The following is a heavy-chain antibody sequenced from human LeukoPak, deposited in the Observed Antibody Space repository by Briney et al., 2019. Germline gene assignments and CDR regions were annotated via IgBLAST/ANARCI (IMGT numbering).Heavy chain of an antibody. CDR3: ARDLWFWSGHPQDLIVGDDY. Sequence: PGGSLRLSCAASGFTFSSYSMNWVRQAPGKGPEWVSSISSTSGYINYADSVKGRFTISRDNAKNSLYLQMNSLRAEDTAVYYCARDLWFWSGHPQDLIVGDDYWGQGTLVTVSS. D-gene: IGHD3-3*01. CDR1: GFTFSSYS. J-gene: IGHJ4*02. CDR2: ISSTSGYI. V-gene: IGHV3-21*01.